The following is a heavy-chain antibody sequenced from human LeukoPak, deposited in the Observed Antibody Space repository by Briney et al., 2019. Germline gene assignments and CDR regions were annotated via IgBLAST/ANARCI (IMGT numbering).Heavy chain of an antibody. CDR2: ISSSGSYI. D-gene: IGHD3-3*01. V-gene: IGHV3-21*01. CDR3: AKERILEWLSPLDY. J-gene: IGHJ4*02. Sequence: GGSLRLSCAASGFTFSSCSMNWVRQAPGKGLEWVSSISSSGSYIYYADSVKGRFTISRDNFKNTLYLQMNSLRAEDTAVYYCAKERILEWLSPLDYWGQGTLVTVSS. CDR1: GFTFSSCS.